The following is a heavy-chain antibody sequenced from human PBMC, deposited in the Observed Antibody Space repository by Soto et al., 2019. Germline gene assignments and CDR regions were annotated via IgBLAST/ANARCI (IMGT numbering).Heavy chain of an antibody. CDR3: ARHTEWPCEGAYYYYYMDV. V-gene: IGHV3-48*01. J-gene: IGHJ6*03. CDR2: IAYRSTIM. Sequence: EMQLVESGGGLVQPGGSLRLSCTASGFDFSTYSMDWFRQAPGKGLEWVSYIAYRSTIMHYADSVKGRFYISSDNAKKSLSLQMHSLRTQDTAISYGARHTEWPCEGAYYYYYMDVWGKGATVTVSS. D-gene: IGHD2-8*01. CDR1: GFDFSTYS.